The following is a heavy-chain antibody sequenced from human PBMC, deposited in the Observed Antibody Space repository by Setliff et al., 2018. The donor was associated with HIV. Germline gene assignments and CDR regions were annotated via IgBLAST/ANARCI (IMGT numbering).Heavy chain of an antibody. V-gene: IGHV4-61*02. CDR2: ISTSGRT. Sequence: SETLSLTCSVSGGSISSGSYYWTWIRQPAGKGLEWLGRISTSGRTNYNPSLKSRVTISVDTSKNQFSLKLSSVTAADTAVYYCARTGYSSSWYLFDYWGQGTLVTVSS. CDR1: GGSISSGSYY. D-gene: IGHD6-13*01. J-gene: IGHJ4*02. CDR3: ARTGYSSSWYLFDY.